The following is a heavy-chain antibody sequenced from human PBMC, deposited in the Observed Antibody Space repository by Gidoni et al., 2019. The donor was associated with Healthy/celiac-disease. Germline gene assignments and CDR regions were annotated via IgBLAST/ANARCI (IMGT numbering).Heavy chain of an antibody. CDR2: IIPIFGTA. J-gene: IGHJ6*02. D-gene: IGHD3-16*01. Sequence: VQLVQSGAEVTKPGSSVKVSCKASGGTLSSYAISWVRQAPGQGLEWMGGIIPIFGTANYAQKFQGRVTITADKSTSTAYMELSSLRSEDTAVYYCARAPLLSPRWGDYYYYGMDVWGQGTTVTVSS. V-gene: IGHV1-69*06. CDR1: GGTLSSYA. CDR3: ARAPLLSPRWGDYYYYGMDV.